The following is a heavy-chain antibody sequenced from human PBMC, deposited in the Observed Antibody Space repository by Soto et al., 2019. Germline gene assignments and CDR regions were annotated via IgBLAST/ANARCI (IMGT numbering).Heavy chain of an antibody. CDR2: IYPIDSDT. CDR1: AESFNRNW. D-gene: IGHD3-16*01. CDR3: ARCFALSTFYFYAMYL. Sequence: GESLQNSYNVSAESFNRNWIAWVRQRPGRDLEWMGIIYPIDSDTRYSPSFQGQVTISVETSVNSAFLQWRSLKASDTATYYRARCFALSTFYFYAMYLCVQGTTGIGSS. J-gene: IGHJ6*02. V-gene: IGHV5-51*01.